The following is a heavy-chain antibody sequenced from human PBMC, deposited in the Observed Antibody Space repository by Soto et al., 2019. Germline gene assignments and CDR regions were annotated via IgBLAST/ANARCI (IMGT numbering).Heavy chain of an antibody. CDR2: ITNMDSRT. CDR1: GFTFNNYA. CDR3: ARRTPGTTLTFDAMDV. Sequence: EVQLLEAGGGLVQPGGSLILSCAASGFTFNNYAMSWVRQAQGKGLEWVSTITNMDSRTYYLGSVQGRCTISRDNSERTLYLQMNSLRAEDTAIYYCARRTPGTTLTFDAMDVGGQGTSVTVSS. V-gene: IGHV3-23*05. D-gene: IGHD1-7*01. J-gene: IGHJ6*02.